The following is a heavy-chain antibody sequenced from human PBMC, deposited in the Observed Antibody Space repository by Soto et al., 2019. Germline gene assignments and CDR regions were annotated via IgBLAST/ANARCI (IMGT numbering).Heavy chain of an antibody. CDR1: GFTFSSYA. CDR3: AKDEGGYDSGSSGWLFGAFDI. D-gene: IGHD5-12*01. J-gene: IGHJ3*02. Sequence: EVQLLESGGGLVQPGGSLRLSCAASGFTFSSYAMSWVRQAPGKGLEWVSAISGSGGSTYYADSVKGRFTISRDNSKNTLYLQMNSLRAEDTAVYYCAKDEGGYDSGSSGWLFGAFDIWGQGTMVTVSS. CDR2: ISGSGGST. V-gene: IGHV3-23*01.